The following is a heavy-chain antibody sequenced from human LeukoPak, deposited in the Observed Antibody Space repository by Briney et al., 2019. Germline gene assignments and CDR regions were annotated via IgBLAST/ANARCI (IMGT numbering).Heavy chain of an antibody. Sequence: GGSLRLSCAASGFTFSSYWMSWVRQAPGKGLEWAANIKQDGSEKYYVDSVKGRFTISRDNAKNSLYLQMNSLRAEDTAVYYCARVAYDSSGYHFQHYFDYWGQGTLVTVSS. D-gene: IGHD3-22*01. CDR1: GFTFSSYW. V-gene: IGHV3-7*01. J-gene: IGHJ4*02. CDR3: ARVAYDSSGYHFQHYFDY. CDR2: IKQDGSEK.